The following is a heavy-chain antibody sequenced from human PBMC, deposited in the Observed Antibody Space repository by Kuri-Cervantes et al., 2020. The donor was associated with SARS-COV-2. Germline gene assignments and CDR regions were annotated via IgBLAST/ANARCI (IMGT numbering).Heavy chain of an antibody. J-gene: IGHJ6*03. CDR1: GGSFSGYY. CDR3: ARAYGFLRYIYYMDV. V-gene: IGHV4-34*01. Sequence: GSLRLSCAVYGGSFSGYYWSWIRQPPGKGLEWIGEINHSGSTNYNPSLKSRVTISIDTSSKQFSLNLSSVTAADTAVYYCARAYGFLRYIYYMDVWGRGTTVTVSS. D-gene: IGHD4-17*01. CDR2: INHSGST.